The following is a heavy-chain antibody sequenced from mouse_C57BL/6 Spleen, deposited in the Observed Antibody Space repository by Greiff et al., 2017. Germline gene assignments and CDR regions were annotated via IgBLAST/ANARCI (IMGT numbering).Heavy chain of an antibody. CDR1: GFTFTDYY. D-gene: IGHD1-1*01. Sequence: EVQLVESGGGLVQPGGSLSLSCAASGFTFTDYYMRWVRQPPGKALEWLGFIRNKANGYTTEYRASVKGRFTISSDNSQSILYRQMHALRAEDSVTYCCARLLRSDYFDYGGQGTTLTGSS. V-gene: IGHV7-3*01. CDR3: ARLLRSDYFDY. J-gene: IGHJ2*01. CDR2: IRNKANGYTT.